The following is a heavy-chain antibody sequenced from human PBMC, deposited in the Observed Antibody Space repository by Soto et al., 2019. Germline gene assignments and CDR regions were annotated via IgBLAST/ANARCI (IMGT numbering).Heavy chain of an antibody. D-gene: IGHD1-20*01. J-gene: IGHJ4*02. CDR2: ISGSGGST. CDR1: GFTFSSYA. Sequence: GGSLRLSCAASGFTFSSYAMSWVRQAPGKGLEWVSAISGSGGSTYYADSVKGRFTISRDNSKNTLYLQMNSLRAEDTDVYYCAKYNWNDRQLDYWGQGTLVTVSS. V-gene: IGHV3-23*01. CDR3: AKYNWNDRQLDY.